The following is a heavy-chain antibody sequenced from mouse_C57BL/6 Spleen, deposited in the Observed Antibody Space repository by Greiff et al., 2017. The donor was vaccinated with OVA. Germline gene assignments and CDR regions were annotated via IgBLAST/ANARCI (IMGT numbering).Heavy chain of an antibody. Sequence: VQLQQSGPELVKPGASVKISCKASGYNFKDYYINWVKQRPGQGLEWIGWIFPGSGSTYYNEKFKGKATLTVDKSSSTAYMLLSSLTSEDSAVYFCARGLRRGDWYFDVWGTGTTVTVSS. CDR3: ARGLRRGDWYFDV. CDR2: IFPGSGST. D-gene: IGHD2-2*01. J-gene: IGHJ1*03. V-gene: IGHV1-75*01. CDR1: GYNFKDYY.